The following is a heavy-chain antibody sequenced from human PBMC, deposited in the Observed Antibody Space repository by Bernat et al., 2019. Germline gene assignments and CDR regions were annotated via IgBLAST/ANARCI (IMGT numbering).Heavy chain of an antibody. CDR3: AGDPSSSRDGHYYGMAV. V-gene: IGHV3-53*01. Sequence: EVQLVESGGGLIQPGGSLRLSCAASGFTVSSNYMSWVRQAPGKGLEWVSAIYTGGSTYYADSVKGRFTIYRDNSKNTVFLQLNSMRGEDPAVYFRAGDPSSSRDGHYYGMAVWGQGTTVTVSS. D-gene: IGHD5-24*01. J-gene: IGHJ6*02. CDR2: IYTGGST. CDR1: GFTVSSNY.